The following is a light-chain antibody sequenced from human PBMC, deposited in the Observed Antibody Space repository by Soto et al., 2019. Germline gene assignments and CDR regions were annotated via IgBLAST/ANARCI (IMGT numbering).Light chain of an antibody. J-gene: IGKJ3*01. CDR1: QSVSNNY. V-gene: IGKV3-20*01. Sequence: EIVLTQSPGTLSLSPGKRATLSCRASQSVSNNYLAWYQQKPGQAPRFLMYGASSRATGTPDRFSGSGSGTDFTLTISRLEPEAYAVYYCQQYGSSPVSFGPGTKVDIK. CDR2: GAS. CDR3: QQYGSSPVS.